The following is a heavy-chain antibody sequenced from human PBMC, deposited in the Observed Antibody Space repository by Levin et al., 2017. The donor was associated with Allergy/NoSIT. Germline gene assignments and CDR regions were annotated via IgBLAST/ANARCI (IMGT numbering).Heavy chain of an antibody. V-gene: IGHV3-23*01. J-gene: IGHJ4*02. CDR2: ITSSGHST. CDR3: AAADYYDSRGFDY. CDR1: GFTFTSYD. D-gene: IGHD3-22*01. Sequence: RAGGSLRLSCAASGFTFTSYDMNWVRQAPGKGLEWVSTITSSGHSTYYADSVKGRFTISRDNSKNTLYLQMNSLSAEDTAVYYCAAADYYDSRGFDYWGQGTLVTVSS.